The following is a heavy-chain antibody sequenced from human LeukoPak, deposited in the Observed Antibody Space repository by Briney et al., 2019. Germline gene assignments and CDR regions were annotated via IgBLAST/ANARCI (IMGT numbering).Heavy chain of an antibody. J-gene: IGHJ6*03. CDR1: GGTFSSNP. Sequence: GASVKVSCKASGGTFSSNPISWVRQALGQGLEWMGRIIPIFGTANYAQKFQGRVTITTDESTSTAYMELSSLRSEDTAVYYCARSDKGEYQSYYYYYVDVWGKGTTVTVSS. CDR2: IIPIFGTA. D-gene: IGHD3-16*01. CDR3: ARSDKGEYQSYYYYYVDV. V-gene: IGHV1-69*05.